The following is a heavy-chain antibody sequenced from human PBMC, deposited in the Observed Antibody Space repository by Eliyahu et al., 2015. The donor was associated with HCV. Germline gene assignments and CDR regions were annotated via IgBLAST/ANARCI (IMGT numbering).Heavy chain of an antibody. CDR3: ARTSTGTSVFDV. CDR1: GFTFSRYW. Sequence: EVQLVESGGGLVQPGGSLRLSCAASGFTFSRYWMHWVRQAPGKGLVWVSRIISDGSSTSYADSVKGRFAISRDNVKNTLDLQMNSLRVEDTAVYYCARTSTGTSVFDVWGQGTMVTVSS. D-gene: IGHD2-8*02. J-gene: IGHJ3*01. V-gene: IGHV3-74*01. CDR2: IISDGSST.